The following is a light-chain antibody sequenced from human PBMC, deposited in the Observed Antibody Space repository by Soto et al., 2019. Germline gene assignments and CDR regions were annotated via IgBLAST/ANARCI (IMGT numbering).Light chain of an antibody. V-gene: IGLV2-23*02. Sequence: QSALTQPASVSGSPGQSITISCTGTSSNVGSYDLVSWYQQHPGKAPKLLIYEVTKRHSGVSNRFSGSKSGNTASLTITGLQAEDEADYACCSYAASNTLIFGVGTKLTVL. J-gene: IGLJ2*01. CDR3: CSYAASNTLI. CDR2: EVT. CDR1: SSNVGSYDL.